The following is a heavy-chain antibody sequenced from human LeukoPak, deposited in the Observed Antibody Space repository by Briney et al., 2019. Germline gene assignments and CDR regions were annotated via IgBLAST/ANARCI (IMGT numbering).Heavy chain of an antibody. Sequence: ASVKISCKASGYTFTSYDINWVRQATGQGLEWMGWMNPNSGNTGYAQKFQGRITMTRNTPITTVHMELRRLRSEDTAVYYCARGGGVRYFDWFPLTRYNWFDPWGQGTLVTVSS. CDR1: GYTFTSYD. J-gene: IGHJ5*02. D-gene: IGHD3-9*01. CDR2: MNPNSGNT. CDR3: ARGGGVRYFDWFPLTRYNWFDP. V-gene: IGHV1-8*01.